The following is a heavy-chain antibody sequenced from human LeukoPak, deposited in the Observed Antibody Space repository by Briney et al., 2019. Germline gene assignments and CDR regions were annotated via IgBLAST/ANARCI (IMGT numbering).Heavy chain of an antibody. Sequence: GGSLRLSCTASGFTFDDYVMHWVRQAPGKGLEWVSLISGDGSGTYYADSVKGRFTISRDNSKNSLFLHMSGLRAEDTALYYCATQNPPGSGYYDTYNWFDPWGEGTLVTVAS. D-gene: IGHD5-12*01. CDR2: ISGDGSGT. CDR1: GFTFDDYV. J-gene: IGHJ5*02. V-gene: IGHV3-43*02. CDR3: ATQNPPGSGYYDTYNWFDP.